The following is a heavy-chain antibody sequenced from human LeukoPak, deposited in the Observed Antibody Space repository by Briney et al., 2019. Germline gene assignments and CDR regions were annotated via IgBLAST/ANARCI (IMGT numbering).Heavy chain of an antibody. CDR2: ISASGSAT. D-gene: IGHD6-19*01. J-gene: IGHJ4*02. Sequence: GGSLRLSCAASGFIFSNYGMNWVRQAPGKGLEWVAAISASGSATSYADSVRGRFTISRDNTKSSLYLQLNSLRAEDTAVYYCVPGGLAVSGIDYWGQGALVTVSS. CDR3: VPGGLAVSGIDY. CDR1: GFIFSNYG. V-gene: IGHV3-21*01.